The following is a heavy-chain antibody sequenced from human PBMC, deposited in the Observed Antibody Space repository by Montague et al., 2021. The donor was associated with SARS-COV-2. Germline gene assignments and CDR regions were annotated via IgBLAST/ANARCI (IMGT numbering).Heavy chain of an antibody. CDR1: GFTFSSSA. CDR3: AKVDSVFP. CDR2: IYGATGRT. Sequence: SLRLSCAASGFTFSSSALSLVRQAPGKGLEWVSNIYGATGRTFYADSVKGRFTMSRENSKNTLYLQINSLRVDDTAVYYCAKVDSVFPWGQGTLVTVSA. D-gene: IGHD3/OR15-3a*01. J-gene: IGHJ4*02. V-gene: IGHV3-23*03.